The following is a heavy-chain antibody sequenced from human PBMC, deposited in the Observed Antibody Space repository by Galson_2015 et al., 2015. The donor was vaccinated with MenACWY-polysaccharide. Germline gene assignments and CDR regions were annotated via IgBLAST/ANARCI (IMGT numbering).Heavy chain of an antibody. CDR3: YCGPDGAGWVDV. Sequence: SLRLSCAASGFTCTASAVHWVRQASGKGLEWVGRIRSKTYNYATAYTPSVRGRFTISRDDSKNTAYLQMNSLKIEDTAMYYCYCGPDGAGWVDVWGKGTTVTVSS. CDR1: GFTCTASA. CDR2: IRSKTYNYAT. V-gene: IGHV3-73*01. D-gene: IGHD2-21*01. J-gene: IGHJ6*04.